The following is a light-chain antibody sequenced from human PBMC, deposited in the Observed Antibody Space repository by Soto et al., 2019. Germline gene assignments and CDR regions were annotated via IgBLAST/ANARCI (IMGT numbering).Light chain of an antibody. CDR3: SSYAGTSTSVL. Sequence: QSALTQPASVSGSPGQSITISCTGTSTDVGSYNLVSWYQQHPGKAPKLMIHEGSQRPSGVSNRFSGSKSGNTASLTISGLQAEDEADYYCSSYAGTSTSVLFGGGTKLTVL. V-gene: IGLV2-23*01. CDR2: EGS. CDR1: STDVGSYNL. J-gene: IGLJ2*01.